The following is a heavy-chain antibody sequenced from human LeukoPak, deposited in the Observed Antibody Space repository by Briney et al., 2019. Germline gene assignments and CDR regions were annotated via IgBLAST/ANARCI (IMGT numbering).Heavy chain of an antibody. V-gene: IGHV3-21*04. CDR1: GFTFSSYS. CDR2: ISSSSSYI. Sequence: RAGGSLRLSCAASGFTFSSYSMNWVRQAPGKGLEWVSSISSSSSYIYYADSVKGRFTISRDNAKNSLYLQMNSLRAEDTAVYYCASVSGSYYGVHDAFDIWGQGTMVTVSS. D-gene: IGHD1-26*01. J-gene: IGHJ3*02. CDR3: ASVSGSYYGVHDAFDI.